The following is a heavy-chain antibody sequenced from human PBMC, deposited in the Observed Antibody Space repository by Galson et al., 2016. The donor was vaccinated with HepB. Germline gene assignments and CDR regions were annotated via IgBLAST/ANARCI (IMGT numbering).Heavy chain of an antibody. CDR1: GFSFSTYA. J-gene: IGHJ6*02. CDR3: AKVLTQTHYYGMDV. V-gene: IGHV3-23*01. CDR2: ISGNTYRT. Sequence: SLRLSCATSGFSFSTYAMAWVRQAPGKGLEWVATISGNTYRTMYAHSVEGRSTISRDNSRDTLFLEMNSLRAGDTALYYCAKVLTQTHYYGMDVWGQGTTVTVSS.